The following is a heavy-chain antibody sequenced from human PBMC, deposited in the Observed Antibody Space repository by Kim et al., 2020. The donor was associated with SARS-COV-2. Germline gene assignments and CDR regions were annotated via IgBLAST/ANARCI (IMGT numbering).Heavy chain of an antibody. D-gene: IGHD6-13*01. CDR3: ARDPSIAAAATGAFDI. Sequence: SLKSRVTISVDKSKNQFSLKLSSVTAADTAVYYCARDPSIAAAATGAFDIWGQGTMVTVSS. J-gene: IGHJ3*02. V-gene: IGHV4-4*02.